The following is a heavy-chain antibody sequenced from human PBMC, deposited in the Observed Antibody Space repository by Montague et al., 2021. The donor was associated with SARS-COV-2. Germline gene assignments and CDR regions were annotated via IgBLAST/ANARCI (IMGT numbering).Heavy chain of an antibody. Sequence: SETLSLTCVVSDVSLSSSTWWSWVRQSPGKGLKWVGEAYLSGFTQYNPSVKSRVTISLDDSRSQFSLRLTSVTAADTAVYFCARGVRGNRGFDYWGQGALVTFS. CDR1: DVSLSSSTW. V-gene: IGHV4-4*02. CDR2: AYLSGFT. J-gene: IGHJ4*02. CDR3: ARGVRGNRGFDY. D-gene: IGHD3-10*01.